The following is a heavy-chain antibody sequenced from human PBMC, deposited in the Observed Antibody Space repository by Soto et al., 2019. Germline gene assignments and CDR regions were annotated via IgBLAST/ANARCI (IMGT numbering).Heavy chain of an antibody. Sequence: QVQLVESGGGVVQPGRSLRLSCAASGFTFSSYAMHWVRQAPGKGLEWVAVISYDGSNKYYADSVKGRFTISRDNSKKTLYLQMNRLRAEDKGVYYCAREGGVDIVLMVYAIPTDHWGQGTLVTVSS. V-gene: IGHV3-30-3*01. CDR3: AREGGVDIVLMVYAIPTDH. D-gene: IGHD2-8*01. J-gene: IGHJ4*02. CDR2: ISYDGSNK. CDR1: GFTFSSYA.